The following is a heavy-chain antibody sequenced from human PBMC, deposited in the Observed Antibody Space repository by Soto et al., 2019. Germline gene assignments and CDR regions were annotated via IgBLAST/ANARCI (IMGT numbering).Heavy chain of an antibody. CDR2: IIPMFGTS. J-gene: IGHJ4*02. D-gene: IGHD2-2*02. CDR3: ARGSCSSTSCYKEYYFDL. Sequence: QVQLVQSGAEVKKPGSSVKVSCKASGGPFGGYAISWVRQAPGQGLEWMGEIIPMFGTSNYAQKFQGRVTITADESTSTAYMELSSLRSEDTAVYYCARGSCSSTSCYKEYYFDLWGQGTLVTVSS. V-gene: IGHV1-69*01. CDR1: GGPFGGYA.